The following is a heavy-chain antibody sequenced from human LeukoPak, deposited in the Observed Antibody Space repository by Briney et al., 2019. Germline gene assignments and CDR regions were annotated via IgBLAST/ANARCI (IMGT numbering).Heavy chain of an antibody. V-gene: IGHV1-69*01. D-gene: IGHD6-13*01. CDR1: GGTFSSYA. CDR2: IIPIFGTA. J-gene: IGHJ5*02. Sequence: SVKVSCKASGGTFSSYAISWVRQAPGQGLEWMGGIIPIFGTANYAQKFQGRVTITADESTSTAYMELSSLRSEDTAVYYCARGLPGIAAYNWFDPWGQGTLVTVSS. CDR3: ARGLPGIAAYNWFDP.